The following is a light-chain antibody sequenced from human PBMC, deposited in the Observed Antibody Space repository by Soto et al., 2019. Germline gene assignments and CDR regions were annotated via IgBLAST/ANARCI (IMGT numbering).Light chain of an antibody. Sequence: EIVMTQSPATLSVSPGERATLSCRASQSVSSNLAWYQQKPGQAPRLLSYGASTRATGIPARFSGSGSGTECTLTISSLQSEDFAVYYCQQYNNWPPTWTFGQGTKVEIK. J-gene: IGKJ1*01. CDR3: QQYNNWPPTWT. CDR1: QSVSSN. V-gene: IGKV3-15*01. CDR2: GAS.